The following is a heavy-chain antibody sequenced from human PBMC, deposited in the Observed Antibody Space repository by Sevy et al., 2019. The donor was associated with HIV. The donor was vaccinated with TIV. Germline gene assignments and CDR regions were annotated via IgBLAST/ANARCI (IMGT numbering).Heavy chain of an antibody. CDR1: GYNFNTYT. V-gene: IGHV1-3*01. Sequence: ASVKVSCKATGYNFNTYTIHWVRQAPGQSLEWMAWLNPGNGNTKYSQQFRGRVTITRDTSASTVYMELTSLTSEDTAVYFCARDPYARRGFDYWGQGTLLTVSS. D-gene: IGHD3-16*01. CDR2: LNPGNGNT. CDR3: ARDPYARRGFDY. J-gene: IGHJ4*02.